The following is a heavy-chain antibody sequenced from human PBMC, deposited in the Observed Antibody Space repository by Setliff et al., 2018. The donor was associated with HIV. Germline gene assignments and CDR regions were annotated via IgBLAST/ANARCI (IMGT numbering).Heavy chain of an antibody. J-gene: IGHJ4*02. Sequence: LSLTCTVSGGSISSHYWSWIRQPPGKGLEWIGNIYYSGSTNYNPSLKSRVTISVDTSKNQFSLKLSSVTAADTAVYYCARGSPASGFDYWGQGTLVTVSS. CDR1: GGSISSHY. CDR3: ARGSPASGFDY. CDR2: IYYSGST. V-gene: IGHV4-59*11. D-gene: IGHD2-15*01.